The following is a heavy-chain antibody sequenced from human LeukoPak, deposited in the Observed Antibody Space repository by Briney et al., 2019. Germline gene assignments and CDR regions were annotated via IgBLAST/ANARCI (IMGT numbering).Heavy chain of an antibody. V-gene: IGHV3-30*18. Sequence: PGGSLRLSCAASGFTFSSYGMHWVRQAPGKGLEWVAVISYDGSNKYYADSVKGRFTISRDNSKNTLYLQMNSLRAEDTAVYYCAKDGDYGDYAWFDPWGQGTLVTVSS. J-gene: IGHJ5*02. CDR3: AKDGDYGDYAWFDP. D-gene: IGHD4-17*01. CDR1: GFTFSSYG. CDR2: ISYDGSNK.